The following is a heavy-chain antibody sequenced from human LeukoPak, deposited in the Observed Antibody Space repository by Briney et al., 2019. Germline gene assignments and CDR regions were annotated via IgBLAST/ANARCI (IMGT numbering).Heavy chain of an antibody. CDR2: INPNSGGT. Sequence: ASVKVSCKASGGTFSSYAISWVRQAPGQGLEWMGWINPNSGGTNYAQKFQGRVTMTRDTSISTAYMELSRLRSDDTAVYYCARDRWELLLDAFDIWGQGTMVTVSS. D-gene: IGHD1-26*01. CDR1: GGTFSSYA. J-gene: IGHJ3*02. CDR3: ARDRWELLLDAFDI. V-gene: IGHV1-2*02.